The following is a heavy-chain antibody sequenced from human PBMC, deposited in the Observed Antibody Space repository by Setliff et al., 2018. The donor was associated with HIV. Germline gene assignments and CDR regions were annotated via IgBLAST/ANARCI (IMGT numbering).Heavy chain of an antibody. D-gene: IGHD5-18*01. CDR3: ATGLQLWGVTVLDAFDI. CDR2: IIPIFGET. V-gene: IGHV1-69*05. J-gene: IGHJ3*02. Sequence: SVKVSCKASGGTFSSYAISWVRQAPGQGLEWMVGIIPIFGETIYAQKFQGRVTMTKDTSTDTAYMELSSLRSEDTAVYYCATGLQLWGVTVLDAFDIWGQGTMVTVSS. CDR1: GGTFSSYA.